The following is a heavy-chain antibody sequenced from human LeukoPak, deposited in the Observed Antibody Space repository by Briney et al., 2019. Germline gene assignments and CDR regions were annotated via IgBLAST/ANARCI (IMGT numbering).Heavy chain of an antibody. CDR1: GGSITTYY. CDR3: ARDIVVVPAAIASSDWFDP. V-gene: IGHV4-59*01. J-gene: IGHJ5*02. D-gene: IGHD2-2*01. CDR2: IYSSGSA. Sequence: PSETLSLSCTVSGGSITTYYWSWIRQPPGKGLEWIGFIYSSGSANYNPSLMSRVTMSVDTSKNQFSLKLSSVTAADTAVYYCARDIVVVPAAIASSDWFDPWGQGTLVTVSS.